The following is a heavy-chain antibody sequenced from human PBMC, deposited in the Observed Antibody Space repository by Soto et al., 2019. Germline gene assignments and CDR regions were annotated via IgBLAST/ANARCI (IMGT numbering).Heavy chain of an antibody. CDR1: GFTFDDYA. D-gene: IGHD6-19*01. J-gene: IGHJ4*02. Sequence: EVQLVESGGGLVQPGRSLRLSCAASGFTFDDYAMHWVRQAPGKGLEWVSGISWNSGSIGYADSVKGRFTISRDNAKNSLYLQMNSRRAEDTALYYCAKVKEIAVAGNGFDYWGQGTLVTVSS. CDR2: ISWNSGSI. V-gene: IGHV3-9*01. CDR3: AKVKEIAVAGNGFDY.